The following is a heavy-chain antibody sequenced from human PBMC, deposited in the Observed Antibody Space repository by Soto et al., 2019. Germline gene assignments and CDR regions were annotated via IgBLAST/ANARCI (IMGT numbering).Heavy chain of an antibody. CDR2: ISYSGST. D-gene: IGHD6-13*01. Sequence: PSETLSLTCTVSSDSISSYYWSWIRQPPGKRLEWIGYISYSGSTYYNPSLKSRVTISGDTSKNQFSLKVSSVTAADTAVYYCARGTSWQLPFDYWGQGTLVTVSS. CDR1: SDSISSYY. CDR3: ARGTSWQLPFDY. J-gene: IGHJ4*02. V-gene: IGHV4-59*01.